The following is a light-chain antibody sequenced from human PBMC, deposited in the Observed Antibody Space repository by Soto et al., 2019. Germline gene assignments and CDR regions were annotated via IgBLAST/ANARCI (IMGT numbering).Light chain of an antibody. Sequence: EISIGGCRASQSIRSNLAWYQQKPGQAPRLLVYGASTRAAGIPDRFSGSGSGTDFTLTISRLETEDFAVYYCEQYCSSRTFGQGTKVDIK. J-gene: IGKJ1*01. V-gene: IGKV3-20*01. CDR2: GAS. CDR1: QSIRSN. CDR3: EQYCSSRT.